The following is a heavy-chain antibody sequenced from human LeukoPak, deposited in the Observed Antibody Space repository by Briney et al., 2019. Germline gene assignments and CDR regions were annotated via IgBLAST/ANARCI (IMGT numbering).Heavy chain of an antibody. CDR1: GYTFTSYG. Sequence: ASVKVSCKASGYTFTSYGISWVRRAPGQGLEWMGWISAYNGNTNYAQKLQGRVTMTTDTSTSTAYMELRSLRSDDTAVYYCARHTYDFWSGYYGWFDPWGQGTLVTVSS. D-gene: IGHD3-3*01. J-gene: IGHJ5*02. CDR3: ARHTYDFWSGYYGWFDP. V-gene: IGHV1-18*01. CDR2: ISAYNGNT.